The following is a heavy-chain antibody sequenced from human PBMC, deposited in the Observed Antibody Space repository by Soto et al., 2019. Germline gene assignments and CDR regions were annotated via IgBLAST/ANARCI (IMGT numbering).Heavy chain of an antibody. V-gene: IGHV3-23*01. CDR1: GFTFSSYA. CDR3: AKVRFLEWLPDY. D-gene: IGHD3-3*01. CDR2: ISGSGGST. J-gene: IGHJ4*02. Sequence: QSGGSLRLSCAASGFTFSSYAMSWVRQAPGKGLEWVSAISGSGGSTYYADPVKGRFTISRDNSKNTLYLQMNSLRAEDTAVYYCAKVRFLEWLPDYWGQGTLVTVSS.